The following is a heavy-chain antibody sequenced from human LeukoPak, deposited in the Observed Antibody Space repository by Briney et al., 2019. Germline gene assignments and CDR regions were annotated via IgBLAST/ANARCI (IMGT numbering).Heavy chain of an antibody. J-gene: IGHJ4*02. V-gene: IGHV3-48*04. CDR2: ISRRSETI. CDR1: GFSFNNYA. D-gene: IGHD2-8*01. Sequence: GGSLRLSCAASGFSFNNYAMSWVCQAPGKGLEWVSYISRRSETIYYADFVKGRFTISRDNAKNSLYLQMNSLRAEDTAVYYCARDNGGGLREFDYWGQGTLVTVSS. CDR3: ARDNGGGLREFDY.